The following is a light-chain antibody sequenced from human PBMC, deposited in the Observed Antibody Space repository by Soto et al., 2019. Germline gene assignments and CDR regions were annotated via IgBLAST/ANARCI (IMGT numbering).Light chain of an antibody. V-gene: IGKV1-39*01. CDR3: QQSFRTPPT. Sequence: DIQMTQSPISLSASVGDSVTLFCRASQTINTDLNWYQHKPGKAPNLLIYAASSLQSGVPSRFSGSGSGTDFALTINSLQPEDFATYYCQQSFRTPPTFGQGTKLEIK. CDR1: QTINTD. J-gene: IGKJ2*01. CDR2: AAS.